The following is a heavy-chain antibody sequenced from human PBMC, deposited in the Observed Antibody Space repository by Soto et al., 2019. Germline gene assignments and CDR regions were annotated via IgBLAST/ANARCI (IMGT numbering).Heavy chain of an antibody. CDR2: ISSSSTI. Sequence: PGGALGLSCAGSGFPFSGYSMNWIRQSPGKGLEWVSYISSSSTIYYADSVKGRFTISRDNAKNSLYMQMNSLIYDGTAVFYCATANIVEYWGRGTLVTVSS. V-gene: IGHV3-48*02. D-gene: IGHD7-27*01. J-gene: IGHJ4*02. CDR1: GFPFSGYS. CDR3: ATANIVEY.